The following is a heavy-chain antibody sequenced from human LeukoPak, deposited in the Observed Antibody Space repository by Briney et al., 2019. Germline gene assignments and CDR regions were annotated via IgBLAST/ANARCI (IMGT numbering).Heavy chain of an antibody. CDR3: ARDYPSYSSGWSQQIDY. V-gene: IGHV3-7*01. CDR2: IKQDGSEK. D-gene: IGHD6-19*01. CDR1: GFTFSSYW. J-gene: IGHJ4*02. Sequence: GGSLRLSCAASGFTFSSYWMSWVRQAPGKGLEWVANIKQDGSEKYYVDSVKGRFTISRDNAKNSLYLQMNSLRAEDTAVYYCARDYPSYSSGWSQQIDYWGQGTLVTVSS.